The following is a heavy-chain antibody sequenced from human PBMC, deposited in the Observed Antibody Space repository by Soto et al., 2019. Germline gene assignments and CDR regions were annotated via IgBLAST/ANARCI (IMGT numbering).Heavy chain of an antibody. J-gene: IGHJ4*02. D-gene: IGHD3-22*01. CDR2: IIPIFGTA. V-gene: IGHV1-69*13. CDR1: GGTFSSYA. Sequence: GASVKVSCKASGGTFSSYAISWVRQAPGQGLEWMGGIIPIFGTANYAQKFQGRVTITADESTSTAYMELSSLRSEDTAVYYCARIYYYDSSGYVPFGYWGQGTLVTVSS. CDR3: ARIYYYDSSGYVPFGY.